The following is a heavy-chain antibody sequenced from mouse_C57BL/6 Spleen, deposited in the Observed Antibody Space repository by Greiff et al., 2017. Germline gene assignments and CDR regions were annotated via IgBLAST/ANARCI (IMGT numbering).Heavy chain of an antibody. V-gene: IGHV5-17*01. CDR1: GFTFSDYG. D-gene: IGHD3-1*01. J-gene: IGHJ1*03. CDR3: ARERATRYFDV. Sequence: EVMVVESGGGLVKPGGSLKLSCAASGFTFSDYGMHWVRQAPEKGLEWVAYISSGSSTIYYADTVKGRFTISRDNAKNTLFLQMTSLRSEDTAMYYCARERATRYFDVWGTGTTVTVSS. CDR2: ISSGSSTI.